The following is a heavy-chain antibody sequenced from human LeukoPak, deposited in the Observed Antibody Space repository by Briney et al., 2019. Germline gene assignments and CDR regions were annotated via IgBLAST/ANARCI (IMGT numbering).Heavy chain of an antibody. CDR3: ARVGAPAYVLLWFGESPQGAFDI. D-gene: IGHD3-10*01. J-gene: IGHJ3*02. CDR2: IYTSGST. V-gene: IGHV4-4*07. Sequence: SETLSLTCTVSGGSISSYYWSWIRQPAGKGLEWIGRIYTSGSTNYNPSLKSRVTMSVDTSKNQFSLKLSSVTAADTAVYYCARVGAPAYVLLWFGESPQGAFDIWGQGAMVTVSS. CDR1: GGSISSYY.